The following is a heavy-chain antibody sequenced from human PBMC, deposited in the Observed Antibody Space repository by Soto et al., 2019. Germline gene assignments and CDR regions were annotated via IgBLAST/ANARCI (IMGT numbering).Heavy chain of an antibody. CDR2: ISGSGGST. V-gene: IGHV3-23*01. D-gene: IGHD3-10*01. CDR1: GFTFSSYA. Sequence: PGGSLRLSCAASGFTFSSYAMSWVRQAPGKGLEWVSAISGSGGSTYYADSVKGRFTISRDNSKNTLYLQMNSLRAEDTAVYYCAKEPFMVRHRQNWFDPWGQGTLVTVSS. J-gene: IGHJ5*02. CDR3: AKEPFMVRHRQNWFDP.